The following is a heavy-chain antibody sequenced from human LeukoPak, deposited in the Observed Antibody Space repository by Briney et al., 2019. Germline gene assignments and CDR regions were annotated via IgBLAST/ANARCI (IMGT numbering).Heavy chain of an antibody. V-gene: IGHV3-21*01. CDR3: ARDGSRHCSGGTCSHFAY. D-gene: IGHD2-15*01. Sequence: PGGSLRLSCAASGFTFSSYSMNWVRQAPGKGLEWVSSISSSSSYIYYADSVKGRFTISRDNAKNSLYLQMNSLRAEDTAVYYCARDGSRHCSGGTCSHFAYWGQGTLVTASS. CDR1: GFTFSSYS. CDR2: ISSSSSYI. J-gene: IGHJ4*02.